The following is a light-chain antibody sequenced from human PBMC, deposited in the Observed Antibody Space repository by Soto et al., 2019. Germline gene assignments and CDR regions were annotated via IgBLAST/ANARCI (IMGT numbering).Light chain of an antibody. Sequence: DIQMPQSPSTLSASVGDRVTITCRASQSISSGLAWYQQKPGKAPKLLSYKASSIESGVPSSFSGSGSGTDFTLTSSSLQHDGVATYCDQQNNSYPTFGEGTKVEIK. J-gene: IGKJ1*01. CDR3: QQNNSYPT. V-gene: IGKV1-5*03. CDR1: QSISSG. CDR2: KAS.